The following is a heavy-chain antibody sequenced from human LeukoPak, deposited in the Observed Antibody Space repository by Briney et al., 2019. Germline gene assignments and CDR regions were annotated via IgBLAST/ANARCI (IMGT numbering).Heavy chain of an antibody. D-gene: IGHD6-6*01. J-gene: IGHJ4*02. V-gene: IGHV1-46*01. Sequence: ASVKVSCKASGYTFTSYYMHWVRQAPGQGLEWMGIINPSGGSTSYAQKFRGRVAMTRDMSTSTAYMELRSLRSDDTAVYYCARDRVRYSSSTVAGYWGQGTLVTVSS. CDR3: ARDRVRYSSSTVAGY. CDR1: GYTFTSYY. CDR2: INPSGGST.